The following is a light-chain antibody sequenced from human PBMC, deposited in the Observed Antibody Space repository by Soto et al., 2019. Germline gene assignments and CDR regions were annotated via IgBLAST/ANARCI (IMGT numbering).Light chain of an antibody. CDR3: LQDYNYPRT. CDR2: AAS. J-gene: IGKJ1*01. CDR1: QSISTY. Sequence: GDRVTITCRARQSISTYLNWYQQIPGKAPKLLIYAASSLQSGVPSRFSGSGSGTDFTLTISSLQPEDFATYYCLQDYNYPRTFGQGTKVDIK. V-gene: IGKV1-6*01.